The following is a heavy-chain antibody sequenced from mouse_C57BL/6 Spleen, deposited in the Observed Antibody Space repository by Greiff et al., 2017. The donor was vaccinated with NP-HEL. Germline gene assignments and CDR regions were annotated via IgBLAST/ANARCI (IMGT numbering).Heavy chain of an antibody. Sequence: EVQRVESGPGLAKPSQSLSLTCSVTGYSITSDYWNWIRKFPGNKLEYMGYISYSGSTYYNPSLNSRISITRDTYKNQYYLQLNSMTTEDTATYYCARYRDDGYYFDYWGQGTTLTVSS. CDR2: ISYSGST. CDR1: GYSITSDY. J-gene: IGHJ2*01. V-gene: IGHV3-8*01. D-gene: IGHD2-14*01. CDR3: ARYRDDGYYFDY.